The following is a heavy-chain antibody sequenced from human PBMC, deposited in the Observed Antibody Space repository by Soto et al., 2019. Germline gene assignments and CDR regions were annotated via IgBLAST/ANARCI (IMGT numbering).Heavy chain of an antibody. CDR1: GGSISSSHW. Sequence: QVQLQESGPGLVKPSGTLSLTCAVSGGSISSSHWWSWVRQPPGKGLEWIGEIYHSGSTNYNPSLKSRVNISVDKSKNHFSLKLSSVTASDTAVYYCARTNSPGVEVADDDSWGQGTLVTVSS. CDR3: ARTNSPGVEVADDDS. CDR2: IYHSGST. J-gene: IGHJ4*02. V-gene: IGHV4-4*02. D-gene: IGHD6-19*01.